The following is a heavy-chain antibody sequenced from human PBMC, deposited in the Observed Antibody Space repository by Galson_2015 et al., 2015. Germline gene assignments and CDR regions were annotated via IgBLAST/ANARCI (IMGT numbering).Heavy chain of an antibody. CDR1: GGSISSSSYY. CDR2: IYYSGST. CDR3: ARVGPTPKGAFDI. Sequence: ETLSLTCTVSGGSISSSSYYWGWIRQPPGKGLEWIGSIYYSGSTYYNPSLKSRVTISVDTSKNQFSLKLSSVTAADTAVYYCARVGPTPKGAFDIWGQGTMVTVSS. J-gene: IGHJ3*02. V-gene: IGHV4-39*07.